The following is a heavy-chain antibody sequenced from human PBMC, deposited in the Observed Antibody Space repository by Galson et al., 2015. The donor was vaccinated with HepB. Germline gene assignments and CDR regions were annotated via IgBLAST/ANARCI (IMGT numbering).Heavy chain of an antibody. Sequence: SVKVSCKASGYTFISYDINWVRQATGQGLEWMGWMNPNSGNAGYAQKFQGRVTMTRNTSIGTVYMELSGLTSEDTAVYYCARGQVVPPATRGNYYYYAMDVWGQGTTVTVSS. D-gene: IGHD2-2*01. J-gene: IGHJ6*02. V-gene: IGHV1-8*01. CDR1: GYTFISYD. CDR2: MNPNSGNA. CDR3: ARGQVVPPATRGNYYYYAMDV.